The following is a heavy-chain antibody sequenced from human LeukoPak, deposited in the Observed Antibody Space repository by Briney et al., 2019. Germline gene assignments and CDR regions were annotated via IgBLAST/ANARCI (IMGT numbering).Heavy chain of an antibody. CDR2: IRYDGSNK. D-gene: IGHD6-13*01. CDR3: ARDLEYSSRG. V-gene: IGHV3-30*02. CDR1: GFTFSSYG. Sequence: GGSLRLSCAASGFTFSSYGMHWVRQAPGKGLEWVAFIRYDGSNKYYADSVKGRFTISRDNAKNSLYLQMNSLRAEDTAVYYCARDLEYSSRGGGQGTLVTVSS. J-gene: IGHJ4*02.